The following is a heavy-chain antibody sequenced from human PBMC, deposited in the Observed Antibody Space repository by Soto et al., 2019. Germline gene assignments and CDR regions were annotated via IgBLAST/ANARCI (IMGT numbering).Heavy chain of an antibody. V-gene: IGHV3-30*18. CDR1: GFSFSSNG. CDR2: ISYDGTVE. Sequence: QVRLVESGGGVVQPGRSLRLSCAASGFSFSSNGMHWGRQAPGKGLEWVAMISYDGTVEYYADSVKGRFTISRDNSKNALYLQMNSLRADDTGVYYCAKQEPDWNDHLDYWGQGTLVTVSS. D-gene: IGHD1-1*01. CDR3: AKQEPDWNDHLDY. J-gene: IGHJ4*02.